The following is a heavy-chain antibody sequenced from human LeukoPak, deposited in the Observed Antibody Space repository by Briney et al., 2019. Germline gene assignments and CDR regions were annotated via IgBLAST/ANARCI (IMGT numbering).Heavy chain of an antibody. V-gene: IGHV3-30*18. J-gene: IGHJ5*01. CDR3: AKDRSRSGDYGDS. Sequence: GGSLRLSCAASGFTFSTFGMHWVRQAPAKGLEWVAFISYDGSYQYYADSVKGRFSISRDNSKSTLYLQVSSLRAEDTAVYHCAKDRSRSGDYGDSWGHGTLVTVSS. CDR1: GFTFSTFG. CDR2: ISYDGSYQ. D-gene: IGHD3-22*01.